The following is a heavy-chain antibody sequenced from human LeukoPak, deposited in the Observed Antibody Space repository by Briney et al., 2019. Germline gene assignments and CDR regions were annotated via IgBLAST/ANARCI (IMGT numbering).Heavy chain of an antibody. V-gene: IGHV3-21*01. CDR1: GFTFSSYA. CDR2: ISGSSGYI. D-gene: IGHD2-2*01. Sequence: PGGSLRLSCAASGFTFSSYAMHWVRQAPGKGLEWVSSISGSSGYIYYADSVKGRFTISRDNAKNSLYLQMNSLRAEDTAVYYCAREGTAMTLDYWGQGTLVTVSS. CDR3: AREGTAMTLDY. J-gene: IGHJ4*02.